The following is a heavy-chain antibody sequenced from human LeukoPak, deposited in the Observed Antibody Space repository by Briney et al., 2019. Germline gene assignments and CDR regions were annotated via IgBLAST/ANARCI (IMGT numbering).Heavy chain of an antibody. CDR3: ARTVDTATVTHYYYYGMDV. V-gene: IGHV4-4*02. Sequence: SGTLSLTCAVSGGSISSSNWWSWVRQPPGKGLEWIGEIYHSGSTNYNPSLKSRVTISVDKSKNQFSLKLSSVTAADTAVYYCARTVDTATVTHYYYYGMDVWGQGTTVTVSS. J-gene: IGHJ6*02. CDR2: IYHSGST. CDR1: GGSISSSNW. D-gene: IGHD5-18*01.